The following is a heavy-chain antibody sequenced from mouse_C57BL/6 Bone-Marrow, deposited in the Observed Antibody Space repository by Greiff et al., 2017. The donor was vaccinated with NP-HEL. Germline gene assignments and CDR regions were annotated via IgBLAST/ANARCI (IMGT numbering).Heavy chain of an antibody. CDR1: GYAFSSSW. Sequence: QVQLQQSGPELVKPGASVKISCKASGYAFSSSWMNWVKQRPGKGLEWIGRIYPGDGDTNYNGKFKGKATLTADKSSSTAYMQLSSLTSEDSAVYFCARRLNYYAMDYWGQGTSVTVSS. V-gene: IGHV1-82*01. J-gene: IGHJ4*01. D-gene: IGHD3-2*02. CDR3: ARRLNYYAMDY. CDR2: IYPGDGDT.